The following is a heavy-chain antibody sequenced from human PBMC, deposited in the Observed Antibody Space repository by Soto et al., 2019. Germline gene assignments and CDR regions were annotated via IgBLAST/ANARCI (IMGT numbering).Heavy chain of an antibody. V-gene: IGHV3-21*04. CDR1: GFTFSNYD. D-gene: IGHD6-13*01. CDR2: ISSSSSYI. J-gene: IGHJ4*02. Sequence: PGVSLRLSCSASGFTFSNYDMVWARQAPGKGLEWVSSISSSSSYIYYADSVKGRFTISRDNSKNTLYLQMNSLRAEDTAVYYCANENGYSSSWFEFDYWAQGTLVTVSS. CDR3: ANENGYSSSWFEFDY.